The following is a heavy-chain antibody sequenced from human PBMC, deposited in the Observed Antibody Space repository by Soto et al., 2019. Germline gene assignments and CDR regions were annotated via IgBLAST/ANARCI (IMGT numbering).Heavy chain of an antibody. Sequence: QLQLQESGSGLVKPSQTLSLTCAVSGGSISSGGYSWSWIRQPPGKGLEWIGYIYHSGSTYYNPSLKRRVTISVDRSKNQFSLKRSSVTAADTAGYYCARAGGLGAVAADYWGQGTLVTVSS. CDR2: IYHSGST. CDR1: GGSISSGGYS. V-gene: IGHV4-30-2*01. D-gene: IGHD6-19*01. CDR3: ARAGGLGAVAADY. J-gene: IGHJ4*02.